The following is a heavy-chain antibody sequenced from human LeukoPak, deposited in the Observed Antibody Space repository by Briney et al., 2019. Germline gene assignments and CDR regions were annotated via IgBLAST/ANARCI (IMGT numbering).Heavy chain of an antibody. CDR1: GDSFGSFV. J-gene: IGHJ3*02. V-gene: IGHV1-69*05. Sequence: SVKVSCKASGDSFGSFVISRGRQAPGQGHEWMGGIIPIFGTANYAQNFQGRVTITTDEPTRTAYMELSRLRSEDTAVYYCARESMIVVGEYYRNDAFDIWGQGTMVTVSS. CDR3: ARESMIVVGEYYRNDAFDI. CDR2: IIPIFGTA. D-gene: IGHD3-22*01.